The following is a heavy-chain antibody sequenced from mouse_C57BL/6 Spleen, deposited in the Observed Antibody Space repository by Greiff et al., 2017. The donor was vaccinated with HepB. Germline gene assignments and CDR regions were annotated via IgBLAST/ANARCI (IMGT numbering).Heavy chain of an antibody. CDR1: GYTFTSYW. V-gene: IGHV1-59*01. J-gene: IGHJ4*01. CDR2: IDPSDSYT. CDR3: ATHRPSLYAMDY. Sequence: VQLQQSGAELVRPGTSVKLSCKASGYTFTSYWMHWVKQRPGQGLEWIGVIDPSDSYTNYTQKFKGKATLTVDTSSSTAYMQLSSLTSEDSAVYYCATHRPSLYAMDYWGQGTSVTVSS.